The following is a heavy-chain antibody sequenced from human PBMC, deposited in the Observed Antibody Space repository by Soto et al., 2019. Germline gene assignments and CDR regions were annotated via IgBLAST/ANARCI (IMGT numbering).Heavy chain of an antibody. V-gene: IGHV3-30*03. CDR3: APPTNYNSGLFGLNDF. CDR1: GFTFSTYG. CDR2: ISYDGSNT. J-gene: IGHJ4*02. Sequence: QVQLMESGGGMVQPGRSLRLSCAASGFTFSTYGMHWVRQVPGKGLEWVAVISYDGSNTYYADSVKGRFSISRDNSKTKLYWPMTSLTAEDTAVYYCAPPTNYNSGLFGLNDFWGQGALVTVSS. D-gene: IGHD5-12*01.